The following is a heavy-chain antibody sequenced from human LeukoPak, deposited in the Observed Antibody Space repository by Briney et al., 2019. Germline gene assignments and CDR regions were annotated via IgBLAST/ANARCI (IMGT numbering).Heavy chain of an antibody. Sequence: SETLSLTCTVSGGSISSYSWSWIRQPPGKGLEWIGEISHSGTTNYNPSLRSRVTMFLDRANNQFSLSLTSATAADSAVYYCTRENRPFCPFAYWGQGVLVTASS. CDR1: GGSISSYS. CDR2: ISHSGTT. CDR3: TRENRPFCPFAY. J-gene: IGHJ4*02. D-gene: IGHD2/OR15-2a*01. V-gene: IGHV4-59*12.